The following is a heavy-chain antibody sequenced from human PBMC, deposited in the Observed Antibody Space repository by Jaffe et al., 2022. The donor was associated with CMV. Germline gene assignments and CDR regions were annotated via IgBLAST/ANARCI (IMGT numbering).Heavy chain of an antibody. CDR2: IKTIREGGTT. CDR1: GFTFSKAW. Sequence: EVQLVESGGGLVKPGGSLTVSCAASGFTFSKAWMSWVRQAPGKGLEWVGRIKTIREGGTTNFAAPVKGRFTISRDDSENTVFLQMSSLKREDTGVYYCITRLQDIWSWGQGTLVTVSS. J-gene: IGHJ4*02. CDR3: ITRLQDIWS. V-gene: IGHV3-15*01. D-gene: IGHD1-20*01.